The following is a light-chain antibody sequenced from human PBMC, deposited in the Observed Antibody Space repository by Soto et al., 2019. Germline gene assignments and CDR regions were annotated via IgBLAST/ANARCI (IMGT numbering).Light chain of an antibody. CDR2: DAS. J-gene: IGKJ4*01. V-gene: IGKV3-20*01. CDR3: QQYGSTPLT. Sequence: EIVLTQSPDTLSLSPGERATLSCRASQSVRSNYLAWYQQKPGQAPRFLIYDASSRATGIPDRXXGSXSGXXXXXXXXXXEPEDFAVYYCQQYGSTPLTFGGGTKVDIQ. CDR1: QSVRSNY.